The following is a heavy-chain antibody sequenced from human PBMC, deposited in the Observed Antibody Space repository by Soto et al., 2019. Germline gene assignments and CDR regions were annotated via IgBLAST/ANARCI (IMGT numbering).Heavy chain of an antibody. V-gene: IGHV3-74*01. CDR2: INPGGSIT. CDR1: GFTFSSYW. D-gene: IGHD2-21*01. CDR3: AIVPTGKYGGWNY. Sequence: EAQLVESGGGLVQPGGSLRLSCAASGFTFSSYWMHWVRQAPGQGLVWVSRINPGGSITAYADSVKGRFTISRDNAKHTLYLLMNSLRGDDTAVYYCAIVPTGKYGGWNYWGQGTLVTVSS. J-gene: IGHJ4*02.